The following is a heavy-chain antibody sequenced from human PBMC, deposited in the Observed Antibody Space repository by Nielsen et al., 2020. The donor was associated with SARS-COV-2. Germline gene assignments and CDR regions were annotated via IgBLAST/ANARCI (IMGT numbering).Heavy chain of an antibody. D-gene: IGHD3-9*01. CDR2: IYWNDDK. Sequence: SGPTLVKPTQTLTLTCTFSGFSFRTSGVGVGWIRQPPGKALEWLALIYWNDDKRYSPSLKTRLTITKDTPKNRVVLTMTNLDPVDTATYYCAHTARHYDSLTGSYFSPYFDYWGQGTLVTVSS. J-gene: IGHJ4*02. CDR3: AHTARHYDSLTGSYFSPYFDY. V-gene: IGHV2-5*01. CDR1: GFSFRTSGVG.